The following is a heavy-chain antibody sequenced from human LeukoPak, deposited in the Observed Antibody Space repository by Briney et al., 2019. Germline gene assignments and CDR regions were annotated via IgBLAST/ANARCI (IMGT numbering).Heavy chain of an antibody. CDR1: GFTVSSNY. Sequence: GGSLRLSCAASGFTVSSNYMSWVRQAPGKGLEWVGFIRSKAYGGTTEYAASVKGRFTISRDDSKSIAYLQMNSLKTEDTAVYYCTELDGDGYNPSAYWGQGTLVTVSS. CDR3: TELDGDGYNPSAY. CDR2: IRSKAYGGTT. D-gene: IGHD5-24*01. V-gene: IGHV3-49*04. J-gene: IGHJ4*02.